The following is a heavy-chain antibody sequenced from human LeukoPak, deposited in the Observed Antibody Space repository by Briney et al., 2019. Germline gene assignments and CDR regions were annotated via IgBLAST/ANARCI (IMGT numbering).Heavy chain of an antibody. CDR2: MNPNSGNT. D-gene: IGHD6-13*01. Sequence: ASVKVSCKASGYTFTSYDINWVRQATGQGLEWMGWMNPNSGNTGYAQKFQGRVTITRNTSISTAYMELSSLRSEDTAVYYCARRKGVAAAGPRNWFDPWGQGTLVTVSS. J-gene: IGHJ5*02. CDR3: ARRKGVAAAGPRNWFDP. V-gene: IGHV1-8*03. CDR1: GYTFTSYD.